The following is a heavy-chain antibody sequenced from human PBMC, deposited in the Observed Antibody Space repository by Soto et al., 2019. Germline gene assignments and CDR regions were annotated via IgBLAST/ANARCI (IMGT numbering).Heavy chain of an antibody. Sequence: ASVKVSCKASGYTFTSYAMHWVRQAPGQRLEWMGWINAGNGNTKYSQKFQGRVTITSDTSASTAYMELSSLRSEDTAVYYCARDFTMVRGVMPSMDVWGKGTTVTVSS. CDR1: GYTFTSYA. D-gene: IGHD3-10*01. V-gene: IGHV1-3*01. CDR2: INAGNGNT. J-gene: IGHJ6*04. CDR3: ARDFTMVRGVMPSMDV.